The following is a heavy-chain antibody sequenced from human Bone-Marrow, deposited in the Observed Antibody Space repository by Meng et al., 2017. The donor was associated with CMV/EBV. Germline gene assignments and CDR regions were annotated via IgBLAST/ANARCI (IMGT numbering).Heavy chain of an antibody. CDR2: IKSKTDGGTT. V-gene: IGHV3-15*01. D-gene: IGHD7-27*01. CDR1: GFTFSNAW. J-gene: IGHJ4*02. Sequence: GASLKISCAASGFTFSNAWMSWVRQAPGKGLEWVGRIKSKTDGGTTDYAAPVKGRFTISRDDSKNTLYLQMNSLKTEDTAGYYCTTVNWGSGPKGYWGQGTLVTVSS. CDR3: TTVNWGSGPKGY.